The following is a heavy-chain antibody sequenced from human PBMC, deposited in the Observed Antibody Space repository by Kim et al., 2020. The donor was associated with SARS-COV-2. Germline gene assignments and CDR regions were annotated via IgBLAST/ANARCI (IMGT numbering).Heavy chain of an antibody. CDR3: ARGPFDWGLYEGIDE. CDR1: GYAFKRFG. V-gene: IGHV1-18*01. J-gene: IGHJ4*02. Sequence: ASVKVSCEASGYAFKRFGITWVRQAPGQGLEWVGWISPYNYNTFYAQKFQGRVTLTTDTSTNSAYMELMSLRFDDTAVYYCARGPFDWGLYEGIDEWGQGSLVTVSS. D-gene: IGHD3-9*01. CDR2: ISPYNYNT.